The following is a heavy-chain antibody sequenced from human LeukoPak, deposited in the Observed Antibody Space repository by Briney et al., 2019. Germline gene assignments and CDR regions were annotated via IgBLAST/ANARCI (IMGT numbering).Heavy chain of an antibody. V-gene: IGHV3-7*01. J-gene: IGHJ6*02. D-gene: IGHD6-25*01. CDR3: ARDSGVYYYNYGMDV. CDR2: IKKDGSEK. CDR1: GFTFSSHW. Sequence: GGSLRLSCAASGFTFSSHWMSWVRLAPGKGLEWVANIKKDGSEKYYVDSVKGRFTISRDNAKNSLYLEINSLRAEDTAVYYCARDSGVYYYNYGMDVWGQGTTVTVSS.